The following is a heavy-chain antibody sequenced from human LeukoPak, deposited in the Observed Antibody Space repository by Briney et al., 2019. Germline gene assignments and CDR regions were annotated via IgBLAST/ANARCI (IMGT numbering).Heavy chain of an antibody. CDR1: GFTFSSYA. Sequence: LPGGSLRLSCAASGFTFSSYAMSWVRQAPGKGLEWVSAISGSGGSTYYADSVKGRFTISRDNSKNTLYLQMNSLRAEDTAVYYCANSVNDYYYYYMDVWGKGTTVTVSS. V-gene: IGHV3-23*01. J-gene: IGHJ6*03. D-gene: IGHD2-8*01. CDR2: ISGSGGST. CDR3: ANSVNDYYYYYMDV.